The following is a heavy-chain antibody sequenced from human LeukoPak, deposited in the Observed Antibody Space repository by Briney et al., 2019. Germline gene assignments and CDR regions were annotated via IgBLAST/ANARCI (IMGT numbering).Heavy chain of an antibody. CDR3: ARDLKLELRSYYYMDV. Sequence: GASVKVSCKASGGTFSSYAISWVRQAPGQGLEWMGRIIPIFGTANYAQKFQGRVTIPTDESTSTAYMELSSLRSEDTAVYYCARDLKLELRSYYYMDVWGKGTTVTVSS. D-gene: IGHD1-7*01. CDR1: GGTFSSYA. J-gene: IGHJ6*03. CDR2: IIPIFGTA. V-gene: IGHV1-69*05.